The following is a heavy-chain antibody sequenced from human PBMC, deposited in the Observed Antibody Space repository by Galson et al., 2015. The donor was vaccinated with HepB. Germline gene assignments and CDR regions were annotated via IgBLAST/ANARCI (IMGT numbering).Heavy chain of an antibody. V-gene: IGHV1-69*06. Sequence: SVKVSCKASGGTFSSYAISWVRQAPGQGLEWMGGIIPIFGTANYAQKFQGRVTITADKSTSTAYMELSSLRSEDTAVYYCARGGIAALGPHYWGQGTLVTVSS. J-gene: IGHJ4*02. CDR1: GGTFSSYA. D-gene: IGHD6-13*01. CDR2: IIPIFGTA. CDR3: ARGGIAALGPHY.